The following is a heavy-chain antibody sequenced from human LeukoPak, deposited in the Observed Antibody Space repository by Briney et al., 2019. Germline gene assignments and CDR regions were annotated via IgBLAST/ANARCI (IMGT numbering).Heavy chain of an antibody. J-gene: IGHJ4*02. CDR3: ARGRIPRIAVAGRPSDY. V-gene: IGHV1-8*03. CDR2: MNPNSGNT. CDR1: GYTFTSYD. Sequence: ASVKVSCKASGYTFTSYDINWVRQATGQGREWMGWMNPNSGNTGYAQKFQGRVTITRNTSISTAYMELSSLRSEDTAVYYCARGRIPRIAVAGRPSDYWGQGTLVTVSS. D-gene: IGHD6-19*01.